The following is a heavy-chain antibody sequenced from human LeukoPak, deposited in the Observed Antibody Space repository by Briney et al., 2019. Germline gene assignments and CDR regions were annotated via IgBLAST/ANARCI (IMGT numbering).Heavy chain of an antibody. V-gene: IGHV1-2*06. J-gene: IGHJ4*02. D-gene: IGHD3-3*01. Sequence: ASVKVSCKASGYTFTGHYMHWVRQAPGQGLEWMGRINPNSGGTNYAQKFQGRVTMTRDTSISTAYMELSSLRSEDTAVYYCARGVSPSDFWSGYYRRTKTYYFDYWGQGTLVTVSS. CDR1: GYTFTGHY. CDR3: ARGVSPSDFWSGYYRRTKTYYFDY. CDR2: INPNSGGT.